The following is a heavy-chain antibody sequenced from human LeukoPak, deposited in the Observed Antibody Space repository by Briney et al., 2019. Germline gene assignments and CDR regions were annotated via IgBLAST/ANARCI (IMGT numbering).Heavy chain of an antibody. J-gene: IGHJ4*02. Sequence: PGGSLRLSCAASGFTFDDYAMHWVRQAPGKGLEWVSGISWNSGSIGYADSVKGRFTISRDNAKNSLYLQMNSLRAEDTALYYCAKDSGYIPKYYLDYWGQGTLVTVSS. V-gene: IGHV3-9*01. D-gene: IGHD5-12*01. CDR3: AKDSGYIPKYYLDY. CDR2: ISWNSGSI. CDR1: GFTFDDYA.